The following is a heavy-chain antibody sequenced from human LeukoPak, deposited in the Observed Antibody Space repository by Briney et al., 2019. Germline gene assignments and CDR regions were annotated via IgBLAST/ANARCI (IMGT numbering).Heavy chain of an antibody. CDR2: IRSKTYGGTT. D-gene: IGHD3-22*01. Sequence: PGRSLRLSCTASGFTFGDYTMSWFRQAPGKGLEWVGFIRSKTYGGTTEYAASVKGRFTISRDDSKSIAYLQMNSLKTEDTAVYYRTREKSYYYDTSGSDYWGQGTLVTVSS. J-gene: IGHJ4*02. CDR3: TREKSYYYDTSGSDY. CDR1: GFTFGDYT. V-gene: IGHV3-49*03.